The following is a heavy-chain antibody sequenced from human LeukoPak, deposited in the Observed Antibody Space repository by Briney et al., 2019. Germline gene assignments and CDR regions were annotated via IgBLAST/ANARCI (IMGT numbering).Heavy chain of an antibody. V-gene: IGHV4-59*01. CDR1: GGSITSYY. CDR3: ARVRRDGYNSPDY. D-gene: IGHD5-24*01. CDR2: IYYSGST. J-gene: IGHJ4*02. Sequence: PSETLSLTCTVSGGSITSYYWSWIRQPPGKGLECIGYIYYSGSTYYNPPLKSRVTISVDTSKNQFSLKLSSVTAADTAVYYCARVRRDGYNSPDYWGQGTLVPVSS.